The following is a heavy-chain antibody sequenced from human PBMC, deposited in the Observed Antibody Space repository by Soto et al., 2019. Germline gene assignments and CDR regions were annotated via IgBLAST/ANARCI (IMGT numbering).Heavy chain of an antibody. CDR2: IKSKPDGGTT. V-gene: IGHV3-15*01. J-gene: IGHJ4*02. CDR1: GFTFSNAW. CDR3: TTGGEY. D-gene: IGHD3-16*01. Sequence: GGSLSLSCAASGFTFSNAWMRWVRQAPGKGREWVGRIKSKPDGGTTDYAAPVKGRFTNSRDDSKHTLELQMKSLKTEDTAVYYCTTGGEYWGQGTLVTVSS.